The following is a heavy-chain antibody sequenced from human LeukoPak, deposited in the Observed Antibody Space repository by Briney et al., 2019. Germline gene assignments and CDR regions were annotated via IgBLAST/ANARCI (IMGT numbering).Heavy chain of an antibody. CDR1: GDSVSSNSAA. J-gene: IGHJ4*02. CDR2: AYYRSKWYN. CDR3: ARDVDFWSGYSYYFDY. Sequence: SQTLSLTCAISGDSVSSNSAAWNWIRQSPSRGLEWLGRAYYRSKWYNDYAVSVKSRITINPDTSKNQFSLQLNSVTPEDTAVYYCARDVDFWSGYSYYFDYWDQGTLVTVSS. D-gene: IGHD3-3*01. V-gene: IGHV6-1*01.